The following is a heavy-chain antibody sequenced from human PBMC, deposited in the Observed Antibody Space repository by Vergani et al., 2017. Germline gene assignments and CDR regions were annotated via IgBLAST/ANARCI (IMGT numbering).Heavy chain of an antibody. CDR3: AARVTMVRGVVSKCDAVDI. Sequence: EVQLVQSGAEVKKPGESLKISCKGSGYSFTSYWIGWVRQMPGKGLEWMGIIYPGDSDTRYSPSFQGQVTISADKSISTAYLQRSSLKASDTAMYYCAARVTMVRGVVSKCDAVDIWGQGTMVTVSS. CDR2: IYPGDSDT. J-gene: IGHJ3*02. V-gene: IGHV5-51*01. D-gene: IGHD3-10*01. CDR1: GYSFTSYW.